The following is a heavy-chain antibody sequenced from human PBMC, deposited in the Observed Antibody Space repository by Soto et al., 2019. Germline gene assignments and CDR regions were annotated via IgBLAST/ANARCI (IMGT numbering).Heavy chain of an antibody. CDR1: GFTFNSYS. CDR3: AIGFDRLGCSGGSCYWFDP. J-gene: IGHJ5*02. Sequence: EVQLVESGGGLVKPGGSLRLSCAASGFTFNSYSMNWVRQAPGKGLEWVSSMSRSSRYIYYADSVKGRFTISRDNAKNSVYLQMNSLRAEDTAVYYCAIGFDRLGCSGGSCYWFDPWGQGTLVTVSS. D-gene: IGHD2-15*01. V-gene: IGHV3-21*01. CDR2: MSRSSRYI.